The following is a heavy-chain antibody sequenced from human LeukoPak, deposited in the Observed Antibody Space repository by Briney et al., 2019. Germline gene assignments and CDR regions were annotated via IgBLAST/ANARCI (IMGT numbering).Heavy chain of an antibody. J-gene: IGHJ4*02. CDR1: GGSISSYY. CDR2: IYYSGST. Sequence: SGTLSLTCTDSGGSISSYYWRWIRQPPGKGLEWIGYIYYSGSTNYNPSLKSRVTISVDTSKNQFSLKLSSVTAADTAVYYCARLWDISGYYFDYWGQCTLVTVSS. CDR3: ARLWDISGYYFDY. D-gene: IGHD3-22*01. V-gene: IGHV4-59*08.